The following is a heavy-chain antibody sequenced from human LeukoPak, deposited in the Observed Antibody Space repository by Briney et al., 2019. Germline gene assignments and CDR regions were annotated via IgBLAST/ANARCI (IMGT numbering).Heavy chain of an antibody. CDR2: INPKSSGT. Sequence: GASVKVSCKASGYTFTGYYLHWVRQAPGQGLEWMGWINPKSSGTNYAQRFQGRVIMTRDTSISTAYMNLSSLRSDDTAVYYCARSSHFGETADTWGQGTLVTVSS. CDR3: ARSSHFGETADT. D-gene: IGHD4-17*01. V-gene: IGHV1-2*02. J-gene: IGHJ5*02. CDR1: GYTFTGYY.